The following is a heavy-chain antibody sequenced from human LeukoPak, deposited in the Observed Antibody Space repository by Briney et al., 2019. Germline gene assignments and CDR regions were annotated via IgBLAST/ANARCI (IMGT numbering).Heavy chain of an antibody. V-gene: IGHV3-53*01. D-gene: IGHD4-17*01. CDR3: ARDLDRYGDYVGY. CDR2: IYSGGST. J-gene: IGHJ4*02. CDR1: GFIVSSNY. Sequence: PGGSLRLSCAASGFIVSSNYMSWVRQAPGKGLEWVSVIYSGGSTYYADSVKGRFTISRDNSKNTLYLQMNSLRAEDTAVYYCARDLDRYGDYVGYWGQGTLVTVSS.